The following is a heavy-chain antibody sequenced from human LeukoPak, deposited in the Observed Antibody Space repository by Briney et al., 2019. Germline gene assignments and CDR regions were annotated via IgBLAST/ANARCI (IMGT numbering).Heavy chain of an antibody. CDR1: GGSISSSSYY. Sequence: PSETLSLTCTVSGGSISSSSYYWGWIRQPPGKGLEWIGNTYYGGNTYYNPSLKSRVTISVDTSKDQFSLELNSVTTADTAVYYCAAAFDYWGQGTLVTVSS. V-gene: IGHV4-39*01. CDR2: TYYGGNT. J-gene: IGHJ4*02. CDR3: AAAFDY. D-gene: IGHD6-25*01.